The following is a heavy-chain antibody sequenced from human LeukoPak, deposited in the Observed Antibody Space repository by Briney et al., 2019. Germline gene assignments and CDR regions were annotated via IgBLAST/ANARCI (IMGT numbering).Heavy chain of an antibody. CDR3: ARDKGSYYRTDDAFDI. J-gene: IGHJ3*02. Sequence: GASVKVSCKACGYTFTSYGISWVRQAPGQGLEWMGWISAYNGNTNYAQKLQGRVTMTTDTSTSTAYMELRSLRSDDTAVYYCARDKGSYYRTDDAFDIWGQGTMVTVSS. D-gene: IGHD1-26*01. V-gene: IGHV1-18*01. CDR1: GYTFTSYG. CDR2: ISAYNGNT.